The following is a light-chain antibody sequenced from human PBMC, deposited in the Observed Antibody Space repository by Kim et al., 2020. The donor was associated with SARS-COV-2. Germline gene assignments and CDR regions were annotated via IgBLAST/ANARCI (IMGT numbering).Light chain of an antibody. V-gene: IGLV2-14*03. Sequence: GQTITSSCTGTSSDIGAYDYLSWYQQHPGKAPTLMIYDVRERPSGISYRFSGSKSGNTASLTISGLRAEDEGHYYGSSYTSDSTWVFGGGTKVTVL. CDR1: SSDIGAYDY. J-gene: IGLJ3*02. CDR3: SSYTSDSTWV. CDR2: DVR.